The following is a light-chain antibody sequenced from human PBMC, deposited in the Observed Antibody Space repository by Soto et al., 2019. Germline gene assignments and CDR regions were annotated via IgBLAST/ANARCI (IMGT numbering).Light chain of an antibody. J-gene: IGKJ2*01. V-gene: IGKV1-39*01. CDR2: AAS. CDR1: QNIFTY. CDR3: QHSYSSPT. Sequence: DIQVTQSPSSLSASVGDRVTITCRASQNIFTYLNWYQQRPGKDPNLLIYAASNLQSGVPSRFSGSGSGTDFTLTISSLQPEDFAIYYCQHSYSSPTFGRGTKLEI.